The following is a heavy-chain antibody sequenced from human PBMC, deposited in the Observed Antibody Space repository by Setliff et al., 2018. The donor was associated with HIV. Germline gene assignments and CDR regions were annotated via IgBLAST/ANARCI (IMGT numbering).Heavy chain of an antibody. CDR3: ARGFTFGGALVISYYFDY. CDR1: GESFSGYY. J-gene: IGHJ4*02. Sequence: SETLSLTCAVYGESFSGYYWSWIRQPPGKGLEWIGEINHSGSVNYNPSLKSRVTISVDTSKNQFSLKMSSVTAADTAVYYCARGFTFGGALVISYYFDYWGQGTLVTVSS. D-gene: IGHD3-16*02. CDR2: INHSGSV. V-gene: IGHV4-34*01.